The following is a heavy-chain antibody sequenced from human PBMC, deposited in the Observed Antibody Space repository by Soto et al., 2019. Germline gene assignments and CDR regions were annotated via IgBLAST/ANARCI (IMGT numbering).Heavy chain of an antibody. CDR2: ISVNGNT. J-gene: IGHJ4*02. D-gene: IGHD6-13*01. CDR3: ARENPPAAGSYYDY. Sequence: ASVKVSCTASGYTFTSYAMHWVRQAPGQRLEWMGWISVNGNTDYSQKFQGRVTITRDTSASTTYMELSSLGSEDTAVYYCARENPPAAGSYYDYWGQGTLVTVSS. V-gene: IGHV1-3*01. CDR1: GYTFTSYA.